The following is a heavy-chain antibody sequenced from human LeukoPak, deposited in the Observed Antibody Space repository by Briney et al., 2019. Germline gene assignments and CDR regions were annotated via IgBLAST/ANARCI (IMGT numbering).Heavy chain of an antibody. CDR2: INPSGGNA. J-gene: IGHJ3*02. D-gene: IGHD3-22*01. V-gene: IGHV1-46*01. CDR3: ARDENYYYESSGYYGDAFDI. Sequence: ASVKVSCTASRYTFTTYYMHWVRQDPGQGLEWLGIINPSGGNAAYAQNFQGRVTMTRDTSTSTVYMELSRLRSDDTALYYCARDENYYYESSGYYGDAFDIWGQGTMVTVSS. CDR1: RYTFTTYY.